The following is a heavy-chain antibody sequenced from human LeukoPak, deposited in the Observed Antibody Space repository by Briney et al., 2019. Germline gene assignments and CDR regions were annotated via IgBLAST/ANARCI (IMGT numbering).Heavy chain of an antibody. Sequence: GGSLRLSCAASGFTFNTYSMNWVRQAPGKGLEWVSYISSSGSTIYYADSVKGRFTISRDNAKNSLYLQMNSLRDEDTAVYYCARDLYGSGSYYANFDYWGQGTLVTVSS. CDR1: GFTFNTYS. J-gene: IGHJ4*02. V-gene: IGHV3-48*02. CDR2: ISSSGSTI. D-gene: IGHD3-10*01. CDR3: ARDLYGSGSYYANFDY.